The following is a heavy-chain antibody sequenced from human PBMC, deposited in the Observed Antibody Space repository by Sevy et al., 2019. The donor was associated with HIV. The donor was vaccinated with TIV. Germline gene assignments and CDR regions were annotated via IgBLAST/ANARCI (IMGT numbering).Heavy chain of an antibody. CDR3: AAEPYCGGDCYPYYFDY. CDR1: GFTFTSSA. CDR2: IVVGSGNT. V-gene: IGHV1-58*01. Sequence: ASVKVSCKASGFTFTSSAVQWVRQARGQRLEWIGWIVVGSGNTNYAQKFQERVTITRDMSTSTAYMERSSLRSEDTAVYYCAAEPYCGGDCYPYYFDYWGQGTLVTVSS. J-gene: IGHJ4*02. D-gene: IGHD2-21*02.